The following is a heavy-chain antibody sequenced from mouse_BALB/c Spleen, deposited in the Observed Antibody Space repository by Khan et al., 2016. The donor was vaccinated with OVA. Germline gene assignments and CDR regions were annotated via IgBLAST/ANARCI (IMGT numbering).Heavy chain of an antibody. CDR3: TRPIYYYDYIDY. CDR2: IDPANGNS. Sequence: VQLQQSGAELVKPGASVKLSCTASGFNIKDTYIHWVKQRPEQGLEWIGRIDPANGNSKYDPRFQGKATLTADTSSNTAYLQLSSLTSEDAAVYYCTRPIYYYDYIDYWGQGTSVTVSS. CDR1: GFNIKDTY. J-gene: IGHJ4*01. V-gene: IGHV14-3*02. D-gene: IGHD1-1*01.